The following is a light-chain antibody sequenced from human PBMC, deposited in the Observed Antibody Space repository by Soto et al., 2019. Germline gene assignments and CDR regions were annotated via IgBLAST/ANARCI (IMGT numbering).Light chain of an antibody. V-gene: IGKV1-9*01. CDR3: QQLNTYPLT. Sequence: DIQLTQSPSVLSASVGDRVTITCRASQGLNSYFAWYQQKPGKAPRLLLYATSTLRSVFPSRFSGSGSGTELTLTISSLRPEDVATYYCQQLNTYPLTFGGGTKVDIK. CDR1: QGLNSY. J-gene: IGKJ4*01. CDR2: ATS.